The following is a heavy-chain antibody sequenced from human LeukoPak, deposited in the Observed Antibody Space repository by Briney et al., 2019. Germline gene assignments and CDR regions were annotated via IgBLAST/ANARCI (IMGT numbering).Heavy chain of an antibody. CDR1: GFSFTGYF. J-gene: IGHJ5*02. Sequence: ASVKVSCKASGFSFTGYFMHWVRQAPGQGPEWMGRIDPNSGGTNYALKFQGRVTMTRDTPITTAYMDLSRLRSDDTAVYYCAREPMVRDFNWFDPWGQGTLVTASS. V-gene: IGHV1-2*06. D-gene: IGHD3-10*01. CDR3: AREPMVRDFNWFDP. CDR2: IDPNSGGT.